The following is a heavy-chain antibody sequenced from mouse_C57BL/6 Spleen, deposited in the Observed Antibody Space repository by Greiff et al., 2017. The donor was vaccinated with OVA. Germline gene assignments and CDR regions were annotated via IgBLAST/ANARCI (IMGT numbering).Heavy chain of an antibody. CDR2: ICPGSGST. CDR3: ARETTVVPYYFDY. D-gene: IGHD1-1*01. J-gene: IGHJ2*01. Sequence: QVQLKQSGPELVKPGASVKISCKASGYTFTDYYINWVKQRPGQGLEWIGWICPGSGSTYYNAKFKGKATLTVDKSSSTAFLLLSSLTSEDSAVYYCARETTVVPYYFDYWGQGTTLTVSS. CDR1: GYTFTDYY. V-gene: IGHV1-75*01.